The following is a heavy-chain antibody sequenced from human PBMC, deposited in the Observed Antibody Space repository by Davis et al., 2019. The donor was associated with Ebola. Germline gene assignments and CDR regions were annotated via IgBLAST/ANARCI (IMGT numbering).Heavy chain of an antibody. CDR1: GGSISSGGYS. J-gene: IGHJ6*02. CDR3: ARGGYDFWSGYYYGYGMDV. D-gene: IGHD3-3*01. CDR2: IYYSGST. Sequence: MPSETLSLTCAVSGGSISSGGYSWNWIRQHPGKGLEWIGYIYYSGSTYYNPSLKSRVTISVDTSKNQFSLKLSSVTAADTAVYYCARGGYDFWSGYYYGYGMDVWGQGTTVTVSS. V-gene: IGHV4-31*11.